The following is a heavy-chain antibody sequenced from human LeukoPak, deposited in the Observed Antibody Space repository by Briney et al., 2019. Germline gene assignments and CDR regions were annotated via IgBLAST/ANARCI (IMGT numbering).Heavy chain of an antibody. D-gene: IGHD2-2*01. CDR2: INPNSGAT. CDR1: GYTFTDYY. V-gene: IGHV1-2*02. Sequence: ASVKVSCKASGYTFTDYYIHWVRQAPGQGLEWMEWINPNSGATNSAQKFQGRVTMTRDTSISTAYMELSRLRSDDTAVYFCAAEYCSGASCHGAFDYWGQGTLVTVSS. J-gene: IGHJ4*02. CDR3: AAEYCSGASCHGAFDY.